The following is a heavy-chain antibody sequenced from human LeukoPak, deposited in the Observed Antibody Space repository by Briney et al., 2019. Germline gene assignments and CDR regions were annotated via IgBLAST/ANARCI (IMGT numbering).Heavy chain of an antibody. CDR2: INHSGST. Sequence: PXETLSLTCAVYGGSFSGYYWSWIRQPXGKGLEWIGEINHSGSTNYNPSLKSRVTISVDTSKNQFSLKLSSVTAADTAVYYCARLVRWGQGIDVWGQGSTVTVSS. J-gene: IGHJ6*02. CDR1: GGSFSGYY. V-gene: IGHV4-34*01. CDR3: ARLVRWGQGIDV. D-gene: IGHD7-27*01.